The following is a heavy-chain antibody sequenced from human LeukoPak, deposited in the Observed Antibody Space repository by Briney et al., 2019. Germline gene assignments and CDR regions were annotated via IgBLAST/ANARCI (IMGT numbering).Heavy chain of an antibody. V-gene: IGHV3-21*01. Sequence: GGSLRLSCAASGFTFSSFTMNWVRQAPGKGLEWVSSISTSSSYIYYADSVKGRFTISRDNAKNSLYLQMNSLRAEDTAVYYCARETYYYDSGGAYYYYYMDVWGKGTTVTVSS. CDR3: ARETYYYDSGGAYYYYYMDV. D-gene: IGHD3-22*01. CDR1: GFTFSSFT. J-gene: IGHJ6*03. CDR2: ISTSSSYI.